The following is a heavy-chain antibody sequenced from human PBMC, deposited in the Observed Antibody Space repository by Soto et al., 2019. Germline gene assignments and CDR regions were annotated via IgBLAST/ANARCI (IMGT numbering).Heavy chain of an antibody. D-gene: IGHD3-10*01. V-gene: IGHV4-31*03. CDR1: GGSISSGGYY. J-gene: IGHJ6*02. Sequence: SETLSLTCTVSGGSISSGGYYWSWIRQHPGKGLEWIGYIYYSGSTYYNPSLKSRVTISVDTSKNQFSLKLSSVTAADTAVYYCARLSSMVRGVIGPDYYYYGMDVWGQGTTVTVSS. CDR3: ARLSSMVRGVIGPDYYYYGMDV. CDR2: IYYSGST.